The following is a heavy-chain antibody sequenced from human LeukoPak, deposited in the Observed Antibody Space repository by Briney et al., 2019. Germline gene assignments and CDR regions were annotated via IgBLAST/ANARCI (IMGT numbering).Heavy chain of an antibody. V-gene: IGHV1-69*10. CDR3: ARDSAAAAGAAQFDY. D-gene: IGHD6-13*01. CDR2: IIPILGIA. J-gene: IGHJ4*02. CDR1: GGTFSSYA. Sequence: SVKVSCKASGGTFSSYAISWVRQAPGQGLEWMGGIIPILGIANYAQKFQGRVTITADKSTSTAYMELSSLRSEDTAVYYCARDSAAAAGAAQFDYWGQGTLVTVSS.